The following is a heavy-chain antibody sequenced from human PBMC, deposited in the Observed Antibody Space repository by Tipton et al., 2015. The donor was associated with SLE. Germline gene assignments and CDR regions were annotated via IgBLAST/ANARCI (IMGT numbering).Heavy chain of an antibody. CDR1: GGTLSSYA. D-gene: IGHD2-2*01. V-gene: IGHV1-69*18. Sequence: QVQLVQSGPEVKKPGSSVKVSCKASGGTLSSYAISWVRQAPGQGLEWMGRVIPMFGTPNYAQKFQGRVTITADESTSTAYMELSSLRSEDTAVYYCARVPAANPFDYWGQGMLVTVSS. CDR2: VIPMFGTP. CDR3: ARVPAANPFDY. J-gene: IGHJ4*02.